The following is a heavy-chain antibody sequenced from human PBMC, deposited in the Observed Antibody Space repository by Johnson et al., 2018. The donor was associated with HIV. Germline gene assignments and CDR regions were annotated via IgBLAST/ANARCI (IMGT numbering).Heavy chain of an antibody. D-gene: IGHD3-10*01. CDR3: AKSRGRGPGDAFYI. Sequence: VQLVESGGGLVQPGGSLRLSCAASGFTFSSYDMHWVRHGTGKGLQWVSAIGTAGDTYYPGSVKGRFTISRENAKKSLYLQMNSLRAEDTALYYCAKSRGRGPGDAFYIWGQGTMVTVSS. CDR1: GFTFSSYD. J-gene: IGHJ3*02. V-gene: IGHV3-13*01. CDR2: IGTAGDT.